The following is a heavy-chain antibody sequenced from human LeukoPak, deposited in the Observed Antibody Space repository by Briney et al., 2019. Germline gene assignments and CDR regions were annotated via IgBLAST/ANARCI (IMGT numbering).Heavy chain of an antibody. CDR1: GGTFSSYA. Sequence: ASVKVSCKASGGTFSSYAISWVRQAPGQGLEWMGGIIPIFGTANYAQKFQGRVTITADESTSTAYMELSSLRSEDTAVYYCASLPYYFIAAAGTVNPGGMADVWGQGTTVTVSS. J-gene: IGHJ6*02. D-gene: IGHD6-13*01. V-gene: IGHV1-69*13. CDR3: ASLPYYFIAAAGTVNPGGMADV. CDR2: IIPIFGTA.